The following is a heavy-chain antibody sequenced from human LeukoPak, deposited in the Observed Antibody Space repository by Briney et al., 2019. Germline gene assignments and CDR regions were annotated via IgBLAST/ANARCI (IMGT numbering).Heavy chain of an antibody. J-gene: IGHJ4*02. V-gene: IGHV3-48*03. CDR2: ISSSGSTI. CDR1: GFPFSSYQ. Sequence: GGSLRLSCAASGFPFSSYQMNWVRQAPGEGLEWVSYISSSGSTIYYADSVKGRCTISRDNAKNSLYLQMNSLRAEDTAVYYCARDQGYYGDWGQGTLVTVSS. CDR3: ARDQGYYGD.